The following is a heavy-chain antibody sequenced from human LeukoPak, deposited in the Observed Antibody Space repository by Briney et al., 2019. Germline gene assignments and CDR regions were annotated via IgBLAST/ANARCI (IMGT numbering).Heavy chain of an antibody. V-gene: IGHV4-34*01. CDR2: ITHSGST. J-gene: IGHJ4*02. Sequence: SETLSLTCAVYGGSFSGYYWSWIRQPPGKGLEWIGEITHSGSTNYNPSLKSRVTISVDTSKNQFSLRLSSVTAADTAVYYCARDRGYSYARYYFDYWGQGTLVTASS. CDR1: GGSFSGYY. CDR3: ARDRGYSYARYYFDY. D-gene: IGHD5-18*01.